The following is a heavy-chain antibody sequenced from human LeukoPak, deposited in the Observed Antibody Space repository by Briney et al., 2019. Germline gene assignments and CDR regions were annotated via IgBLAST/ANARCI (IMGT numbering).Heavy chain of an antibody. Sequence: GGSLRLSCAGSGFTFSYYGMHWVRQAPGKGLEWVAFIRYEKNEKDYADSVKGRLTISRDTSKNTLYLEMNSLRVDDTAVYYCAKDLMRDRWFGESWGQGTLVTVSS. CDR1: GFTFSYYG. J-gene: IGHJ5*02. CDR2: IRYEKNEK. V-gene: IGHV3-30*02. CDR3: AKDLMRDRWFGES. D-gene: IGHD3-10*01.